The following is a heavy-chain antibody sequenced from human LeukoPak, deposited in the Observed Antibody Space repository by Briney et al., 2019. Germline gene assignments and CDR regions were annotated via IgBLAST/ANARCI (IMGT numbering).Heavy chain of an antibody. CDR3: AREQAGTSGWYTVDS. CDR2: ISGSGGST. V-gene: IGHV3-23*01. J-gene: IGHJ4*02. D-gene: IGHD6-13*01. CDR1: GFTFSSYA. Sequence: GGSLRLSCAASGFTFSSYAMSWVRQAPGKGLEWVSAISGSGGSTYYADSVKGRFTISRDNSKNTLYLQMNSLRVDDTAIYYCAREQAGTSGWYTVDSWSQGTLVTVSS.